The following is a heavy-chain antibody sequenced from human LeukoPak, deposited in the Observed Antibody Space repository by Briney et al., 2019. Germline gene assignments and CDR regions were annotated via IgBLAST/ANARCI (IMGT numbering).Heavy chain of an antibody. D-gene: IGHD6-19*01. CDR1: GDTFSSYA. CDR3: ARVGYSSGWGKYYYYYGMDV. Sequence: ASVKVSCKASGDTFSSYAISWVRQAPGQGLEWMGGIIPNFGTANYAQKFQGRVTITADKSASTAYMELSSLRSEDTAVYYCARVGYSSGWGKYYYYYGMDVWGKGTTVTVSS. CDR2: IIPNFGTA. J-gene: IGHJ6*04. V-gene: IGHV1-69*06.